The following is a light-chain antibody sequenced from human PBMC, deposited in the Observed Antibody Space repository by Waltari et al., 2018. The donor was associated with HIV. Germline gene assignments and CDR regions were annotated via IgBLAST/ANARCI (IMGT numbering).Light chain of an antibody. CDR3: VIWHNSAWV. CDR1: SGIDVAIYR. J-gene: IGLJ2*01. CDR2: YKSDSDK. Sequence: QAVLTQPASLSASPGASASLTCTLRSGIDVAIYRIYWYQQKPGSPPQYLLRYKSDSDKQQGSGIPSRFAGSKDASANAGILLISGLQSGDGADYYCVIWHNSAWVFGGGTKLTVL. V-gene: IGLV5-45*01.